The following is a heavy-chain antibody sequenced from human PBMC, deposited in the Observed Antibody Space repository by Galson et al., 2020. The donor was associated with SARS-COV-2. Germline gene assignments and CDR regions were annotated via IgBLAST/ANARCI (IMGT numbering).Heavy chain of an antibody. Sequence: EWMGGFDPEDGETIYAQKFQGRVTMTEDTSTDTAYMELSSLRSEDTAVYYCATSTPHCTNGVCYTNWFDPWGQGTLVTVSS. D-gene: IGHD2-8*01. CDR2: FDPEDGET. CDR3: ATSTPHCTNGVCYTNWFDP. J-gene: IGHJ5*02. V-gene: IGHV1-24*01.